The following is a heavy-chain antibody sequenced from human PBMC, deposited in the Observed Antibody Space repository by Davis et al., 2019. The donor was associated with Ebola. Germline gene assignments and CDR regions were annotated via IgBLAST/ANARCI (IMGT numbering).Heavy chain of an antibody. Sequence: GSLRLSCTVSGGSVSSGSYYWSWIRQPRGKGLEWIGYIYYSGSTYYNPSLKSRVTISVDTSKNQFSLKLSSVTAADTAVYYCAREGFWGSYRSRFDYWAQGTLVTVSS. V-gene: IGHV4-61*01. CDR2: IYYSGST. CDR3: AREGFWGSYRSRFDY. CDR1: GGSVSSGSYY. J-gene: IGHJ4*02. D-gene: IGHD3-16*02.